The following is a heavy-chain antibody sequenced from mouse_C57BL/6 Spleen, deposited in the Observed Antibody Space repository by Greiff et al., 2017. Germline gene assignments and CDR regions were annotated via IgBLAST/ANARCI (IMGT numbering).Heavy chain of an antibody. CDR1: GYTFTDYY. CDR3: ARSWPYYFDY. V-gene: IGHV1-26*01. J-gene: IGHJ2*01. CDR2: INPNNGGT. Sequence: VQLQQSGPELVKPGASVKISCKASGYTFTDYYMNWVKQSHGKSLEWIGDINPNNGGTSYNQKFKGKATLTVDKSSSTAYMELRSLTSEDSAVYYCARSWPYYFDYWGQGTTLTVSS.